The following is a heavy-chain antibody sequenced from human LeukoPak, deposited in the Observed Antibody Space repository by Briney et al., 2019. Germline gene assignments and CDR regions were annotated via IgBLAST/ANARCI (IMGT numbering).Heavy chain of an antibody. J-gene: IGHJ4*02. CDR1: GFTFSSYW. CDR2: IKEDGSEK. Sequence: EGSLRLSCAASGFTFSSYWMSWVRQAPGKGLEWVANIKEDGSEKYVDSVKGRFTVSRDNAKNSLYLQMNSLRAEDTAVYYCARNECWGQGTLVTVSS. CDR3: ARNEC. V-gene: IGHV3-7*05.